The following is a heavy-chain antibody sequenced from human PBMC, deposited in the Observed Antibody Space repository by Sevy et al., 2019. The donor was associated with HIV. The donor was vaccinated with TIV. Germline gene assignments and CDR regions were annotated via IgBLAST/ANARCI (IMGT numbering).Heavy chain of an antibody. CDR1: GFTFSSYS. Sequence: GGSLRLSCAASGFTFSSYSMNWVRQAPGKGLEWVSSISTINNYIYYADSMKGRFTISSDNAKNSLFLQMNSLSAEDTAVYYCARMGGLTDNGMDVWGQGTTVTVSS. D-gene: IGHD6-25*01. CDR3: ARMGGLTDNGMDV. J-gene: IGHJ6*02. CDR2: ISTINNYI. V-gene: IGHV3-21*01.